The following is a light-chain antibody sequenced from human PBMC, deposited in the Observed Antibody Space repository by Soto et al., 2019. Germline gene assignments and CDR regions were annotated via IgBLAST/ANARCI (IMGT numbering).Light chain of an antibody. Sequence: QSVLTQPPSASASLGASVTLTCTLSSGYSNYKVDWYQQRPGKGPRFVMRVGTGGIVGCKGDGIPDRFSVLGSGLNRYLTIKNIQEEDESDYHCGADLGSGSNFVTWVFGGGTKLTVL. J-gene: IGLJ3*02. V-gene: IGLV9-49*01. CDR1: SGYSNYK. CDR3: GADLGSGSNFVTWV. CDR2: VGTGGIVG.